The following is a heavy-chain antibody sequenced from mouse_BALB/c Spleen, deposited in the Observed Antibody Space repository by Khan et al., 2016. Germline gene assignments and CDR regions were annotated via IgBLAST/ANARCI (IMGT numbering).Heavy chain of an antibody. Sequence: QVQLKESGPGLVAPSQSLSITCTVSGFSLTSYGVHWVRQPPGKGLEWLGVIWAGGSTNYNSALMSRLSISKDNSKSQVFLKMNSLQADDTAMDYCAEVYDRYDGKGYYLDYWGQGTTLTVSS. CDR1: GFSLTSYG. D-gene: IGHD2-14*01. CDR3: AEVYDRYDGKGYYLDY. CDR2: IWAGGST. V-gene: IGHV2-9*02. J-gene: IGHJ2*01.